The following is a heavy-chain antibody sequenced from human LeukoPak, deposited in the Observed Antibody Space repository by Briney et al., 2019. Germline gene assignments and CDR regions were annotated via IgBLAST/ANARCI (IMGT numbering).Heavy chain of an antibody. CDR3: GRSSSSALDY. J-gene: IGHJ4*02. CDR2: IYYTGSA. V-gene: IGHV4-39*07. CDR1: GGSISSTSYY. Sequence: SETLSLTCSVSGGSISSTSYYWDWIRQPPGKGLEWIGSIYYTGSAYYNPSLKSRVTMSVDTSKNHFSLRLTSVTAADTAVYYCGRSSSSALDYWGQGTLVTVSS. D-gene: IGHD6-6*01.